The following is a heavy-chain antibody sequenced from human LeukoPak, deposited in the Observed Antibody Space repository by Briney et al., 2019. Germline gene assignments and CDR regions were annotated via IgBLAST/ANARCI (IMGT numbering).Heavy chain of an antibody. CDR1: GYTFTSYG. CDR3: ARDRPITMVRGVIIIPDY. CDR2: ISAYNGNT. Sequence: ASVKVSCKASGYTFTSYGISWVRQAPGQGLEWMGWISAYNGNTNYAQKLQGRATMTTDTSTSTAYMELRSLRSDDTAVYYCARDRPITMVRGVIIIPDYWSQGTLVTVSS. V-gene: IGHV1-18*01. J-gene: IGHJ4*02. D-gene: IGHD3-10*01.